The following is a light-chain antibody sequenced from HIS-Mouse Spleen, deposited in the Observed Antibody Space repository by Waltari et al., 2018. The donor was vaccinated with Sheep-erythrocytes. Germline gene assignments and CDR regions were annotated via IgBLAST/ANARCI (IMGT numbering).Light chain of an antibody. CDR2: EVS. CDR1: SSDVGGSNY. Sequence: QSALTQPASVSGSPGQSITISCTGTSSDVGGSNYVSWYQQHPGKAPKLMIYEVSNRPSGVSNRFSGSKSGNTASLTISGLQAEDEADYYCCSYAGSYNHVFATGTKVTVL. J-gene: IGLJ1*01. V-gene: IGLV2-14*01. CDR3: CSYAGSYNHV.